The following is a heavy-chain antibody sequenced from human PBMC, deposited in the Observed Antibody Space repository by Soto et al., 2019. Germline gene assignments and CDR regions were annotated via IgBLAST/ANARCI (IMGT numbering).Heavy chain of an antibody. V-gene: IGHV3-23*01. CDR2: ISGSGGST. D-gene: IGHD5-18*01. J-gene: IGHJ4*02. CDR3: AKGYSYGTKGPLDY. CDR1: GFTFSSYA. Sequence: GGSLRLSCAASGFTFSSYAMSWVRQAPGKGLEWVSAISGSGGSTYYADSVKGRFTISRDNSKNTLYLQMNSLRAEDTAVYYCAKGYSYGTKGPLDYWGQGTLVTVSS.